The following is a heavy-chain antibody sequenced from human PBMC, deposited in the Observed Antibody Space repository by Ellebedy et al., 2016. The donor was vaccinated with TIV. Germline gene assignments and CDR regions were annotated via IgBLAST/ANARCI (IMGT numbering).Heavy chain of an antibody. CDR1: GYSFTSYW. Sequence: ASVKVSCKGYGYSFTSYWIGWVRQMPGKGLEWMGIIYPGDSDTRYSPSFQGQVTISADKSISTAYLQWSSLKASDTAMYYCARHSYGSRHYYGMDVWGQGTTVTVSS. D-gene: IGHD5-18*01. J-gene: IGHJ6*02. CDR3: ARHSYGSRHYYGMDV. V-gene: IGHV5-51*01. CDR2: IYPGDSDT.